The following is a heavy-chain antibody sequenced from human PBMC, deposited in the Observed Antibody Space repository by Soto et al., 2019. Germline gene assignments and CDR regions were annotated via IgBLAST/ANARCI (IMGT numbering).Heavy chain of an antibody. V-gene: IGHV6-1*01. Sequence: SPTLSLTCAISGDSVSSNSAAWNWIRQSPSRGLEWLGRTYYRSKWYNDYAVSVKSRITINPDTSKNQFSLQLNSVTPEDTAVYYCARGGWFKDIAAAGSQPFDYWGQGTLVTVSS. J-gene: IGHJ4*02. CDR2: TYYRSKWYN. CDR1: GDSVSSNSAA. D-gene: IGHD6-13*01. CDR3: ARGGWFKDIAAAGSQPFDY.